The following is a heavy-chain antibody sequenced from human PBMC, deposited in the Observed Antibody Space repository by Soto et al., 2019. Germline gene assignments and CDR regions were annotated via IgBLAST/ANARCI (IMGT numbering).Heavy chain of an antibody. CDR2: ISNDAVHT. V-gene: IGHV3-64*07. Sequence: EVQLVESGGGLVQPGGSLTLSCIASGFTFTTYCMHWVRQAPGKGLEYLSAISNDAVHTYYAESVKDRFTISRDNSKDTRYLHRGSLRPEDMAVYYCARGPLPWEYHSYGMVVWGQGTTVTVSS. CDR1: GFTFTTYC. D-gene: IGHD1-26*01. J-gene: IGHJ6*02. CDR3: ARGPLPWEYHSYGMVV.